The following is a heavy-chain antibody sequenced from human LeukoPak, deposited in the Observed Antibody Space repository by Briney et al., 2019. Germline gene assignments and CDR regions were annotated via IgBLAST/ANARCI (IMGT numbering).Heavy chain of an antibody. CDR1: SGSISNYY. CDR2: ISSSGST. CDR3: AREVEAAGRGFDP. D-gene: IGHD6-13*01. J-gene: IGHJ5*02. Sequence: SETLSLTCTVSSGSISNYYWSWIRQSAGKGLEWIGRISSSGSTNYNPSLKSRVTMSVDTSKNRFSLNLTSVTAAGTAVYYCAREVEAAGRGFDPWGQGTLVTVCS. V-gene: IGHV4-4*07.